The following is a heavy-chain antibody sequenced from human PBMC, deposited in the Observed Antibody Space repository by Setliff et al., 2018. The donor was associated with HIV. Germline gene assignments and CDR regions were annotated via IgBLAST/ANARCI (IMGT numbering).Heavy chain of an antibody. CDR2: IFHSGTT. J-gene: IGHJ6*03. D-gene: IGHD6-25*01. CDR3: ARVSGTSGWLRKDPHFFYYYMDV. V-gene: IGHV4-39*07. CDR1: GASISGSSSY. Sequence: PSETLSLTCTVAGASISGSSSYWGWFRQPPGKGLQWIGNIFHSGTTRYNVSLESRLTLSVDTSRNQFSLRLTSATAADTAVYVCARVSGTSGWLRKDPHFFYYYMDVWGGGTTVTVSS.